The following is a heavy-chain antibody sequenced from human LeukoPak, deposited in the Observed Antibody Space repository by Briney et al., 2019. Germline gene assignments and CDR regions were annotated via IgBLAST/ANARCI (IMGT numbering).Heavy chain of an antibody. CDR1: GYTFTGYY. CDR3: ARVGGYYYYGMDV. Sequence: ASVKVSCKASGYTFTGYYMHWVRQAPGQGLEWMGWINPNSGGTNYAQKFQGRVTMTRDTSISTAYMELGRLRSDDTAVYYCARVGGYYYYGMDVWGQGTTVTVSS. V-gene: IGHV1-2*02. J-gene: IGHJ6*02. CDR2: INPNSGGT.